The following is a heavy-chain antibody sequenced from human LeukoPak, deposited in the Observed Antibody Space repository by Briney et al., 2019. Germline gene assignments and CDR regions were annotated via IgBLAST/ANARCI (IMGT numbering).Heavy chain of an antibody. V-gene: IGHV3-30*18. D-gene: IGHD3-22*01. CDR3: AKDEGPVVVMPFDY. CDR1: GFTFSSDG. Sequence: GGSLRLSCAASGFTFSSDGMHWVRQAPGKGLEWVAVISYDGSNKYYADSVKGRFTISRDNSKNTLYLQMNSLRAEDTAVYYCAKDEGPVVVMPFDYWGQGTLVTVSS. J-gene: IGHJ4*02. CDR2: ISYDGSNK.